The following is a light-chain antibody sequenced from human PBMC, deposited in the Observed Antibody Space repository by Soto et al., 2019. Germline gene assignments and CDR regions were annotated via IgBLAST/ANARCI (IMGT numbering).Light chain of an antibody. CDR3: CSYAGSYSYA. CDR1: SNDVGFYNY. Sequence: QSVLTQPASVSGSPGQSITISCAGTSNDVGFYNYVSWYQQHPAKAPKLMIYDVNKRPSGVPDRFSGSKSGSTASLTISGLQAEDEADYYCCSYAGSYSYAFATGTKVTVL. J-gene: IGLJ1*01. CDR2: DVN. V-gene: IGLV2-11*01.